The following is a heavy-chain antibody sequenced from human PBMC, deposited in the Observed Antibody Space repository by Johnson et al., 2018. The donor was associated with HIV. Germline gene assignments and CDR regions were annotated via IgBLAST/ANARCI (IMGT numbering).Heavy chain of an antibody. J-gene: IGHJ3*02. CDR2: INQDGVEK. CDR3: ARDAPYCSGGTCYSDAFDI. D-gene: IGHD2-15*01. V-gene: IGHV3-7*01. Sequence: VQLVESGGGLVQPGGSLRLSCAASGFTFSTSWMSWVRQAPGKGLGWVANINQDGVEKYYVDSVKDRFTISRDNAKRSMYVEMNSLRGEDTAVYYWARDAPYCSGGTCYSDAFDIWGQGTMVTVSS. CDR1: GFTFSTSW.